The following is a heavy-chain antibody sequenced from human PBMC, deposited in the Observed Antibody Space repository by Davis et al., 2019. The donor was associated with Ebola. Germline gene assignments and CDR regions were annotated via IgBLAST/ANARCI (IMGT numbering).Heavy chain of an antibody. V-gene: IGHV4-59*06. CDR3: ARRRIVATTHFDY. Sequence: MPSETLSLTCTVSGGSISSYYWSWIRQHPGKGLEWIGYIYYSGSTYYNPSLKSRVTISVDTSKNQFSLKLSSVTAEDTAVYYCARRRIVATTHFDYWGQGTLVTVSS. CDR1: GGSISSYY. J-gene: IGHJ4*02. D-gene: IGHD5-12*01. CDR2: IYYSGST.